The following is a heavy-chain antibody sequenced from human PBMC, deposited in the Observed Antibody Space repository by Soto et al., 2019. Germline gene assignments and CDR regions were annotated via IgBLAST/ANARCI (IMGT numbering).Heavy chain of an antibody. CDR1: GGSLNVYY. V-gene: IGHV4-34*10. D-gene: IGHD3-16*02. J-gene: IGHJ5*02. Sequence: PSETLSLTCAVHGGSLNVYYWSWIRQPPGKGLEWIGDINPIGSTHYNPFLKSRATMSVDTPKKQYSLELDSVTDADTAVYYCAGRDDMGGYHFDPWGQGIMVTVSS. CDR2: INPIGST. CDR3: AGRDDMGGYHFDP.